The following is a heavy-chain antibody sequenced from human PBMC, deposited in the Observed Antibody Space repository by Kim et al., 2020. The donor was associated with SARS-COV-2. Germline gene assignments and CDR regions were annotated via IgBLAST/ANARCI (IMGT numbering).Heavy chain of an antibody. V-gene: IGHV3-23*01. J-gene: IGHJ4*02. Sequence: GGSLRLSCAASGFTFSSYAMSWVRQAPGKGLEWVSAISGSGGSTYYADSVKGRFTISRDNSKNTLYLQMNSLRAEDTAVYYCAKDPYYDSSGYAQFDYWGQGTLVTVSS. CDR2: ISGSGGST. CDR1: GFTFSSYA. CDR3: AKDPYYDSSGYAQFDY. D-gene: IGHD3-22*01.